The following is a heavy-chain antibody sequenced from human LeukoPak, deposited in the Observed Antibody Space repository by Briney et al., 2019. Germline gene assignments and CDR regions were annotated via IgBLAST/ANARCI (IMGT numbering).Heavy chain of an antibody. V-gene: IGHV5-51*01. CDR3: ARYMVRGVIGYYYYGMDV. CDR2: IYPGDPDT. J-gene: IGHJ6*02. Sequence: GESLKISCKGSGYSFTSYWIGWVRQMPGKGLEGMGIIYPGDPDTRYSPSFQGQVTISADKSISTAYLQWSSLKASDTAMYYCARYMVRGVIGYYYYGMDVWGQGTTVTVSS. D-gene: IGHD3-10*01. CDR1: GYSFTSYW.